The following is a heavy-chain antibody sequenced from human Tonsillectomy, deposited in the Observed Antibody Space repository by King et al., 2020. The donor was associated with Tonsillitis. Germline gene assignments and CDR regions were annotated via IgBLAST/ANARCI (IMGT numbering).Heavy chain of an antibody. CDR1: GFTFSSYA. D-gene: IGHD3-3*01. J-gene: IGHJ6*02. CDR3: ARDLEVQNTSSIFGTYYYYGMDV. Sequence: QLVQSGGGVVQPGRSLRLSCAASGFTFSSYAMHWVRQAPGKGLEWVAVISYDGSNRYYADSVKGRFTISRDNSKNTLYLQMNSLRPEDTAVFYCARDLEVQNTSSIFGTYYYYGMDVWGQGTTVTVSS. V-gene: IGHV3-30*04. CDR2: ISYDGSNR.